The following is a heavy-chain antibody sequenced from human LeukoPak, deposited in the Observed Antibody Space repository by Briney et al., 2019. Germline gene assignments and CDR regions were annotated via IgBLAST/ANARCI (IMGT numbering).Heavy chain of an antibody. J-gene: IGHJ4*02. CDR1: GFTFSSYW. V-gene: IGHV3-7*01. CDR2: IKQDGSEK. CDR3: ARDSRIAVERPPHDY. D-gene: IGHD6-19*01. Sequence: GGSLRLSCAASGFTFSSYWMSWVRQAPGKGLEWVANIKQDGSEKYYVDSVKGRFTISRDNAKNSLYLQMNSLRAEDTAVYYCARDSRIAVERPPHDYWGQGTLVTVSS.